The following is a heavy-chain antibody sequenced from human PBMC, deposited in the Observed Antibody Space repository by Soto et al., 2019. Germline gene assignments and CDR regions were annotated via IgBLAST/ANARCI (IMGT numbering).Heavy chain of an antibody. CDR1: GGTFSSYA. CDR2: IIPIFGTA. J-gene: IGHJ5*02. V-gene: IGHV1-69*13. D-gene: IGHD4-4*01. Sequence: SVKVSCKASGGTFSSYAISWVRQAPGQGLEWMGGIIPIFGTANYAQKFQGRVTITADESTSTAYMELSSLRSEDTAMYYCARRGLHANWFDPWGQGTLVTVSS. CDR3: ARRGLHANWFDP.